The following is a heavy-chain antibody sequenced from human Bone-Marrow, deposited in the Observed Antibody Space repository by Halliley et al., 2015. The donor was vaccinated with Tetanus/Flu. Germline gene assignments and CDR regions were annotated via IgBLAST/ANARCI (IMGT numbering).Heavy chain of an antibody. CDR3: ARHDSVTTVSRWVDY. V-gene: IGHV4-39*01. Sequence: TLSLTCTVSGGSISSSSYYWGWIRQPPGKGLEWIASMYFTGSTYYNPSLKRRVTISVDTSKNEVSLRLRSVTAADTAVYYCARHDSVTTVSRWVDYWGQGTLVTVSS. CDR2: MYFTGST. D-gene: IGHD4-4*01. CDR1: GGSISSSSYY. J-gene: IGHJ4*02.